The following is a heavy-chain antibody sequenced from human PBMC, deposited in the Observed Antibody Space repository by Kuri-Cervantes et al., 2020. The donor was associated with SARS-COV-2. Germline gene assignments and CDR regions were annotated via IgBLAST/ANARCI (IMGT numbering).Heavy chain of an antibody. J-gene: IGHJ6*02. CDR1: GGTFSSYA. D-gene: IGHD6-13*01. Sequence: SVKVSCKASGGTFSSYAISWVRQAPGQGLEWMGGIIPIFGIANYAQKFQGRVTITADKSTSTVYMELSSLRSEDTAVYYCARDRPASARSNSWYYYYYGMDVWGQGTTVTVSS. V-gene: IGHV1-69*10. CDR2: IIPIFGIA. CDR3: ARDRPASARSNSWYYYYYGMDV.